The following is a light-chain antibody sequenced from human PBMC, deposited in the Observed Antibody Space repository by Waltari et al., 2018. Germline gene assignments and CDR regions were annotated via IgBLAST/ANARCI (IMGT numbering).Light chain of an antibody. V-gene: IGKV3-20*01. Sequence: EIVLTQSPGPLAFSPGERVILSCRASQYITGGWTTWYHQKPGQAPRLLIYAASTRAPGVPDRFSGSGSGTDFTLTISRLEPEDSGVYYCQQYDGSVVTFGGGTKVEIK. J-gene: IGKJ4*01. CDR1: QYITGGW. CDR2: AAS. CDR3: QQYDGSVVT.